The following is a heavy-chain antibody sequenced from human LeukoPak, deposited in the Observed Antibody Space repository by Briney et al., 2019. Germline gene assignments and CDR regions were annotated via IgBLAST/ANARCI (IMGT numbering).Heavy chain of an antibody. CDR1: GFTFSSYC. D-gene: IGHD6-19*01. J-gene: IGHJ6*02. CDR3: ARDRRRYSSGWYLVRDYYYYYGMDV. Sequence: PGGTLRLSCAASGFTFSSYCMHWVRQAPGKGLEWVAVIWYDGSNKYYADSVKGRFTISRDNSKNTLYLQMNSLRAEDTAVYYCARDRRRYSSGWYLVRDYYYYYGMDVWGQGTTVTVSS. V-gene: IGHV3-33*01. CDR2: IWYDGSNK.